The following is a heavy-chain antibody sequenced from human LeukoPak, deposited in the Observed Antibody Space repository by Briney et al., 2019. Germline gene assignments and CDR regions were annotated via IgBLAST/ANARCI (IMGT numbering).Heavy chain of an antibody. V-gene: IGHV3-72*01. D-gene: IGHD3-10*01. CDR3: TRVISGNAFDI. CDR1: GFSFSDHY. Sequence: PGGSLRLSCAVCGFSFSDHYMDWVRQAPGKGLEWVGRIRNKASSYSTDYAASVKGRFTISRDDSKNSLYLQMSSLKTEDTAVYYCTRVISGNAFDIWGQGTMVTVSS. CDR2: IRNKASSYST. J-gene: IGHJ3*02.